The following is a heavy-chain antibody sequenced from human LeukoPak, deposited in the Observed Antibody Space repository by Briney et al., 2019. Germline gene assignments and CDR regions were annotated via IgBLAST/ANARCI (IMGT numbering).Heavy chain of an antibody. CDR1: GGSISSSNW. V-gene: IGHV4-4*02. D-gene: IGHD3-10*01. Sequence: SGTLSLTCAVSGGSISSSNWWSWVRQPPGKGLEWIGEIYHSGSTNYNPSLKSRVTISVDKSKNQFSLRLSSVTAADTAVYYCARTGSGSGRGRFDPWGQGTLVTVSS. J-gene: IGHJ5*02. CDR3: ARTGSGSGRGRFDP. CDR2: IYHSGST.